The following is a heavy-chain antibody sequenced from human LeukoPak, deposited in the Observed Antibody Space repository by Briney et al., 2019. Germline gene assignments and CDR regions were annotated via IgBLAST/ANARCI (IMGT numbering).Heavy chain of an antibody. V-gene: IGHV4-59*08. CDR2: IYYSGST. Sequence: SETLSLTCTVSGGSISSYYWSWIRQPPGKGLEWIGYIYYSGSTNYNPSLKSRVTISVDTSKNQFSLKLSSVTAADTAVYYYARYSSGWYLADGMDVWGQGTTVTVSS. CDR3: ARYSSGWYLADGMDV. CDR1: GGSISSYY. D-gene: IGHD6-19*01. J-gene: IGHJ6*02.